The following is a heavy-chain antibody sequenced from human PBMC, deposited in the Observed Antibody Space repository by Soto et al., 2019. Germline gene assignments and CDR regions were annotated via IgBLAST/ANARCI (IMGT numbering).Heavy chain of an antibody. Sequence: GESLKISCMASVYTFATYWIGWVRQMPGKGLEWMGNIYPGDSDARYSPSFQDQVTISVDKSINIAYLQWSSLKASDTAMYYCARRTYHYDSSGYSPGKIDGFDFWGQGTMVTVSS. V-gene: IGHV5-51*01. CDR1: VYTFATYW. CDR3: ARRTYHYDSSGYSPGKIDGFDF. CDR2: IYPGDSDA. D-gene: IGHD3-22*01. J-gene: IGHJ3*01.